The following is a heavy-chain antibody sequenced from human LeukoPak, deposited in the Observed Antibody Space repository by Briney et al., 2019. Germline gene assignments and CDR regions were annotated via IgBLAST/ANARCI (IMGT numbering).Heavy chain of an antibody. Sequence: GGSLKLSCVASGFTLSKHWMTWVRQAPGKGLECVAIIKQDGSEKYYVNSVKGRFTISRDNAKNSLYLQMNSLRVEDTAVYYCGREWAVDFWGQGTLVTVSS. CDR3: GREWAVDF. V-gene: IGHV3-7*01. J-gene: IGHJ4*02. CDR2: IKQDGSEK. CDR1: GFTLSKHW.